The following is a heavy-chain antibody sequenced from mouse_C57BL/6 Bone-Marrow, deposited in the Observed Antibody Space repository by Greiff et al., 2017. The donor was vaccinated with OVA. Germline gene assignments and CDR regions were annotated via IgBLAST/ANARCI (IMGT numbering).Heavy chain of an antibody. CDR1: GYTFTDYY. J-gene: IGHJ2*01. CDR2: INPTNGGT. V-gene: IGHV1-26*01. CDR3: AREGITTVVEDYFDY. Sequence: VQLKQSGPELVKPGASVKISCKASGYTFTDYYMNWVKQSHGKSLEWIGDINPTNGGTSYNQKFKGKATLTVAKSSSTAYMELRSLTSEDSAVYYCAREGITTVVEDYFDYWGQGTTLTVSS. D-gene: IGHD1-1*01.